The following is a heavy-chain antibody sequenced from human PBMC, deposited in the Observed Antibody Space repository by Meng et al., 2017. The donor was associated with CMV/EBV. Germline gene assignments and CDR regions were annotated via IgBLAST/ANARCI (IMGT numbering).Heavy chain of an antibody. CDR2: VHSNKST. V-gene: IGHV4-59*12. D-gene: IGHD2-2*02. CDR3: ARVVPAAIGGRGGPFDY. J-gene: IGHJ4*02. Sequence: SETLSLTCTISSGSINDYCWNWIRQPPGKGLEWIGYVHSNKSTKYNPALKSRVDISLDTSKNQFSLKLSSVTAADTAVYYCARVVPAAIGGRGGPFDYWGQGTLVTVSS. CDR1: SGSINDYC.